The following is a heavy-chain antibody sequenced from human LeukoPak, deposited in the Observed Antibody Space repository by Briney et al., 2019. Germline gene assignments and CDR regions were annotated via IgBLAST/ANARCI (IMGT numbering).Heavy chain of an antibody. D-gene: IGHD1-20*01. J-gene: IGHJ4*02. CDR3: ARSPSRYNWNFDY. CDR2: IYQSGNS. CDR1: GYSLSSGYY. V-gene: IGHV4-38-2*01. Sequence: ASETLSLTCDVYGYSLSSGYYWGWIRQPPGKGLEWIGSIYQSGNSYQKSSLKSRLTLSVDTSKNNFSLKVVSVTAADTAVYYCARSPSRYNWNFDYWGQGILVTVAS.